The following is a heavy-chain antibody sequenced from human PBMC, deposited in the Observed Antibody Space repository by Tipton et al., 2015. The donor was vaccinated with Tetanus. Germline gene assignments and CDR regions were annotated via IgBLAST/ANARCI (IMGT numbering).Heavy chain of an antibody. V-gene: IGHV4-39*07. J-gene: IGHJ5*02. D-gene: IGHD2-2*01. CDR3: AASVVRWFDP. CDR2: VYKSGTP. Sequence: TLSLTCTVSGGSISSSSYYWGWVRQPPGKGLEWIGNVYKSGTPYYNPSLTSRVTMSVDTSKKKISLQLKSVTAADTAVYYCAASVVRWFDPWGQGARVTVSS. CDR1: GGSISSSSYY.